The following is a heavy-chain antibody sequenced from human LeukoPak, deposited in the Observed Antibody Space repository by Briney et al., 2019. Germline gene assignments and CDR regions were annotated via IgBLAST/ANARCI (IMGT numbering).Heavy chain of an antibody. Sequence: GGSLRLSCAASGFTFDDYAMHWVRQAPGKGLEWVSGISWNSGSIGYADSVKGRFTISRDNAKNSLYLQMNSLRAEDTALYYCAGEGYSSGWYYFDYWGQGTLVTVSS. D-gene: IGHD6-19*01. J-gene: IGHJ4*02. CDR3: AGEGYSSGWYYFDY. CDR1: GFTFDDYA. CDR2: ISWNSGSI. V-gene: IGHV3-9*01.